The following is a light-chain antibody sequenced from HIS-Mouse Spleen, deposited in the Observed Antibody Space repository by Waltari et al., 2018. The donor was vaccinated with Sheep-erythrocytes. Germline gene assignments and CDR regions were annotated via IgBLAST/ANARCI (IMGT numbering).Light chain of an antibody. CDR3: QQYNNWPWT. V-gene: IGKV3-15*01. CDR2: GAS. Sequence: EIVMTQSPATLSVSPGERATLSCRASQSVSSNLAWYQQKPGQDPRLLIYGASTRATGIPARFSGSGFGTEFTLTISSMQSEDFAVYYCQQYNNWPWTFGQGTKVEIK. J-gene: IGKJ1*01. CDR1: QSVSSN.